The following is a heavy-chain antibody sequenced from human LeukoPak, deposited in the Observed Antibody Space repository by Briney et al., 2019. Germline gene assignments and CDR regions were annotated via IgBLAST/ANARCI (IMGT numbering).Heavy chain of an antibody. J-gene: IGHJ4*02. CDR2: IKSDGGEK. CDR3: ARELRVVAATDY. CDR1: GFTFSSYM. D-gene: IGHD2-15*01. Sequence: PGESLRLSCAASGFTFSSYMMTWVRQAPGKGLEWVANIKSDGGEKFYVDSVRGRFTISRDNAKNSLYLQMNSLRAEDTAVYYCARELRVVAATDYWGQGTLVTVSS. V-gene: IGHV3-7*01.